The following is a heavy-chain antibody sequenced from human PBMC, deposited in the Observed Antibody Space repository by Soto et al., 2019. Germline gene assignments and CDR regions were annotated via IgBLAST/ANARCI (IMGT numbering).Heavy chain of an antibody. CDR3: ARTVRDFYGLDV. Sequence: EVQLVESGGGLVQPGGSLRLSCEASGFTFRNYDMHWVRQGTGKGLEWVSGISAAGDPDYADSVEGRFTIPRENAQNSFFLQINRLRVGDTAVYYCARTVRDFYGLDVWGQRTTVIVSS. V-gene: IGHV3-13*05. CDR2: ISAAGDP. J-gene: IGHJ6*02. CDR1: GFTFRNYD.